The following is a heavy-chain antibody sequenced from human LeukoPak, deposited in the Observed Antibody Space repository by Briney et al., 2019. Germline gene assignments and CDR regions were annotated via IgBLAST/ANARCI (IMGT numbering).Heavy chain of an antibody. CDR1: GGSISSSSYY. CDR2: IYDSGST. D-gene: IGHD1-26*01. J-gene: IGHJ4*02. CDR3: ARGGVGSPFDY. V-gene: IGHV4-39*01. Sequence: SETLSLTCTVSGGSISSSSYYWGWIRQPPGKGLEWIGSIYDSGSTYYNSSLKSRVTISVDTSKNQFSLKLYSVTAADTAVHYCARGGVGSPFDYWGQGTLVTVSS.